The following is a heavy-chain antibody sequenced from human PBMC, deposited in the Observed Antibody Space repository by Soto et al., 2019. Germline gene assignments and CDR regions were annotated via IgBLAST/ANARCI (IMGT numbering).Heavy chain of an antibody. J-gene: IGHJ6*02. D-gene: IGHD2-21*02. CDR3: VHSRCGGDCLQSYPSPDPYGMDV. CDR2: IYWDNDK. V-gene: IGHV2-5*02. Sequence: QITLKESGPTLVKPTQTLTLTCTFSGFSLSTSGVGVGWIRQPPGKALEWLALIYWDNDKRYSPSLQSRLTITKDTSKNPVVLTMSNMAPVDPATYYCVHSRCGGDCLQSYPSPDPYGMDVWGQGTTVTVSS. CDR1: GFSLSTSGVG.